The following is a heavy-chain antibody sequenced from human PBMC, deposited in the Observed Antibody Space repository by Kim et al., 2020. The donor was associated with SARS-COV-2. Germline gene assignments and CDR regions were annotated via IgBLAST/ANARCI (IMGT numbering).Heavy chain of an antibody. CDR2: ISGSGGST. D-gene: IGHD3-22*01. J-gene: IGHJ3*02. CDR1: GFTFSSYA. Sequence: GGSLRLSCAASGFTFSSYAMSWVRQAPGKGLEWVSAISGSGGSTYYADSVKGRFTISRDNSKNTLYLQMNSLRAEDTAVYYCAKARKSSIVVVITNNYYAFDIWGQETMVTVSS. CDR3: AKARKSSIVVVITNNYYAFDI. V-gene: IGHV3-23*01.